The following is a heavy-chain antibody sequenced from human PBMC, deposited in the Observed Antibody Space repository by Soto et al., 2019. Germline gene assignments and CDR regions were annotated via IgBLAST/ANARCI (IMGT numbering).Heavy chain of an antibody. CDR3: ARDREMATMQVPSWFDP. CDR2: INAGNWNT. D-gene: IGHD5-12*01. J-gene: IGHJ5*02. Sequence: GASVKVSCKASGYTFSNFAMHWVRQAPGQRLEWMGWINAGNWNTKYSQKFQGRVTITRDTSASTAYMELSSLRSEDTAVYYCARDREMATMQVPSWFDPWGQGTLVTVSS. CDR1: GYTFSNFA. V-gene: IGHV1-3*01.